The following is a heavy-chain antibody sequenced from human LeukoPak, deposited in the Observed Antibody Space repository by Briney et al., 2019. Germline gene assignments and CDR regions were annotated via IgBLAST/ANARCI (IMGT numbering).Heavy chain of an antibody. J-gene: IGHJ6*02. D-gene: IGHD5-18*01. Sequence: ASVKVSCKASGYTFTGYYMHWVRQAPGQGLEWMGRINPNSGGTNYAQKFQGRVTMTRDTSISTAYMELSRLRSDDTAMYYCARVSEYSYGRTPYYYYGMDVWGQGTTVTVSS. V-gene: IGHV1-2*06. CDR1: GYTFTGYY. CDR3: ARVSEYSYGRTPYYYYGMDV. CDR2: INPNSGGT.